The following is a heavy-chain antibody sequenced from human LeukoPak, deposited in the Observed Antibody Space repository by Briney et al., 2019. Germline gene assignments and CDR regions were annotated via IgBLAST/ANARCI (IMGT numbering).Heavy chain of an antibody. D-gene: IGHD3-3*01. CDR2: INHSGST. V-gene: IGHV4-34*09. J-gene: IGHJ6*02. CDR1: GGSFSGYY. CDR3: ARAQYYDFWSGYYGLDYGMDV. Sequence: SETLSLTCAVYGGSFSGYYWSWIRQPPGKGLEWIGEINHSGSTYYNPSLKSRVTISVDTSKNQFSLKLSSVTAADTAVYYCARAQYYDFWSGYYGLDYGMDVWGQGTTVTVSS.